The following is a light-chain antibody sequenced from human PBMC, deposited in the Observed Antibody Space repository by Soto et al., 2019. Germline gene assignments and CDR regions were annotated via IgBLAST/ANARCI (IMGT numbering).Light chain of an antibody. CDR2: GAS. CDR3: QQYTNWPYT. CDR1: QSVGSN. Sequence: EIVMTQSPATLSVSPGERASLSCRASQSVGSNFAWYQQTAGQAPRLLIYGASTRATGIPARFSGSGSGTDLTLTISSLQSEDFAVYYCQQYTNWPYTFGQGTKLEIK. J-gene: IGKJ2*01. V-gene: IGKV3-15*01.